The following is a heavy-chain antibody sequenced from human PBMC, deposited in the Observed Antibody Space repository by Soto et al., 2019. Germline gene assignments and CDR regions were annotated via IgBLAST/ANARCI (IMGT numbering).Heavy chain of an antibody. Sequence: GGSMRLSCVASGFTFDTYGIHWVRQAPGKGLQWVALISYEGSNTYYADSVRGRFTISRDNSKNALYLQMNTLRPEDTGVYYCARVTPGNNLYYFSGLDFWGQGTSVTVSS. CDR1: GFTFDTYG. CDR3: ARVTPGNNLYYFSGLDF. CDR2: ISYEGSNT. V-gene: IGHV3-30-3*01. J-gene: IGHJ6*02. D-gene: IGHD1-1*01.